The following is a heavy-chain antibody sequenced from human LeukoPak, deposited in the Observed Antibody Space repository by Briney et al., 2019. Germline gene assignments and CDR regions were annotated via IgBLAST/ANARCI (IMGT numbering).Heavy chain of an antibody. CDR3: ARHRLHRIYYDTTGYYHDACDI. CDR2: ISANNGNT. V-gene: IGHV1-18*01. J-gene: IGHJ3*02. CDR1: GYTFTSYG. Sequence: ASVKVSCKASGYTFTSYGISWVRQAPGQGLEWMGWISANNGNTNYAQKLQGRVTMTTDTSTSTAYMELRSLRSDDTAVYFCARHRLHRIYYDTTGYYHDACDIWGQGTMVTVSS. D-gene: IGHD3-22*01.